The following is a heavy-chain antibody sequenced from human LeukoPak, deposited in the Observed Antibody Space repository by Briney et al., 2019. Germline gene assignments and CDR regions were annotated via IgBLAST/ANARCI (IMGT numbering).Heavy chain of an antibody. Sequence: PGGSLRLSCAASGFTYSSYAMHWVRQDPGKGLEWVASIKTDGTEKYYVDSVKGRFTISRDNAQNSLYLQMNSLRVEDTTVYYCVTGGRRSGYFPHWGQGTLVTLSS. V-gene: IGHV3-7*01. CDR1: GFTYSSYA. J-gene: IGHJ1*01. CDR2: IKTDGTEK. CDR3: VTGGRRSGYFPH.